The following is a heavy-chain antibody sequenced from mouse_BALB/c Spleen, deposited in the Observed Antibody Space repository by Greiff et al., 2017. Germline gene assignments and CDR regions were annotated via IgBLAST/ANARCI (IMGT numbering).Heavy chain of an antibody. CDR1: GFTFTSYN. CDR2: IYPGNGGT. D-gene: IGHD2-10*02. CDR3: AYGNYIDY. J-gene: IGHJ2*01. Sequence: QVQLLQSGAGLVRPGASVKLSCTASGFTFTSYNMHWVKQTPGQGLEWIGYIYPGNGGTNYNQKFKGKATLTADTSSSTAYLQICSLTSEYSAVYCCAYGNYIDYWGQSTTLTGSA. V-gene: IGHV1-12*01.